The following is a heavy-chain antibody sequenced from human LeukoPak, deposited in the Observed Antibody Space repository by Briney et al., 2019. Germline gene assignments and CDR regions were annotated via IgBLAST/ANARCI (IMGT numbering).Heavy chain of an antibody. Sequence: PGGSLRLSCAASGFTFSSYHISWVRQAPGKGLEWVSAISGSGGTTYYADSVKGRCTISRDNSKNTLYLQVDSLRAEDTAVYYCAKRMATFGGPFDIWGQGTMVTVSS. CDR1: GFTFSSYH. V-gene: IGHV3-23*01. CDR3: AKRMATFGGPFDI. CDR2: ISGSGGTT. D-gene: IGHD5-24*01. J-gene: IGHJ3*02.